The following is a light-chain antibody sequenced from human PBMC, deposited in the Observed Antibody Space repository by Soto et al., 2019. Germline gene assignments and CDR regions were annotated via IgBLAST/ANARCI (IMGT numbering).Light chain of an antibody. CDR2: DAS. Sequence: ETLMTHSPATLAVSPGEGATLSCSASQSVNNNLAWYQQKPGQAPRLLIYDASSRATGIPDRFSGSGSGTDFTLTISRLEPEDFAVYYCQQYGSSPPITFGQGTRLEIK. CDR1: QSVNNN. J-gene: IGKJ5*01. CDR3: QQYGSSPPIT. V-gene: IGKV3-20*01.